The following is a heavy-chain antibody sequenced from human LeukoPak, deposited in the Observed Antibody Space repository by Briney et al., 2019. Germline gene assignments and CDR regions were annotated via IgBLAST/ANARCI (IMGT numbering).Heavy chain of an antibody. Sequence: ASVKVSCKASGGTFSSYAISWVRQAPGQGLEWMGGIIPIFGTANYAQKFQGRVTITADKFTSTAYMELSSLRSEDTAVYYCARGPAGPPYYFDYWGQGTLVTVSS. CDR2: IIPIFGTA. CDR1: GGTFSSYA. V-gene: IGHV1-69*06. D-gene: IGHD3-10*01. CDR3: ARGPAGPPYYFDY. J-gene: IGHJ4*02.